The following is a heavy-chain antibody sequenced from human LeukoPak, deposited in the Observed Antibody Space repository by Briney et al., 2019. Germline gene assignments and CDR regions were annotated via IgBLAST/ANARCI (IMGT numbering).Heavy chain of an antibody. D-gene: IGHD5-18*01. CDR1: GYTFTRNA. CDR2: INPNSGGT. Sequence: ASVKVSCKASGYTFTRNAMNWVRQAPGQGLEWMGWINPNSGGTNYAQKFQGRVTMTRDTSISTAYMELSRLRSDDTAVYYCARDLLQLWLGGHFGYWGQGTLVTVSS. V-gene: IGHV1-2*02. CDR3: ARDLLQLWLGGHFGY. J-gene: IGHJ4*02.